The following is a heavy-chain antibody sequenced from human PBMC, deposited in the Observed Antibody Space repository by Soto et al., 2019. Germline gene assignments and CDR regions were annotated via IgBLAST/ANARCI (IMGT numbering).Heavy chain of an antibody. J-gene: IGHJ6*03. D-gene: IGHD5-12*01. CDR1: GRSFSGYY. V-gene: IGHV4-34*01. Sequence: PSETLSLTCAVYGRSFSGYYWSWIRQPPGKGLEWIGEINHSGSTNYNPSLKSRVTISVDTSKNQFSLKVSSVTAADTAVYYCARGREYSGYQSNYYYYMDVWGKGTTVTVSS. CDR2: INHSGST. CDR3: ARGREYSGYQSNYYYYMDV.